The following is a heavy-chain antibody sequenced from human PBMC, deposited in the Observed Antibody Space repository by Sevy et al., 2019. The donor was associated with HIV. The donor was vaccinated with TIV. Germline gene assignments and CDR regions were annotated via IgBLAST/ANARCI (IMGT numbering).Heavy chain of an antibody. CDR2: LCFGCGEI. CDR1: GFTFSKYS. V-gene: IGHV3-23*01. D-gene: IGHD2-8*01. Sequence: GGSLRLSCAASGFTFSKYSMSWVRQPPGKGLEWVSTLCFGCGEINYADSVKGRFTISRNNSKSSVYLQMNNVRPEDTAVYYCAREGCTKPHDYWGQGTLVTVSS. J-gene: IGHJ4*02. CDR3: AREGCTKPHDY.